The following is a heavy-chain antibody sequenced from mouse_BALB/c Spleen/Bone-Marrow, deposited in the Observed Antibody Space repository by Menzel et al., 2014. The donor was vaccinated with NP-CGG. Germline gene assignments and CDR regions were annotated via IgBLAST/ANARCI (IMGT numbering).Heavy chain of an antibody. CDR1: GYTFTDFN. D-gene: IGHD2-14*01. CDR3: ARGRRYDGPYFDY. J-gene: IGHJ2*01. V-gene: IGHV1S29*02. Sequence: EVKLMESGPELVKPGASVKISCKASGYTFTDFNMHWVKQSHGKSLEWIGFISPYIGGTGYNQKLKSKATLTVDSSSSTAYMELRSLTSEDSAVYYCARGRRYDGPYFDYWGQGTTLTVSS. CDR2: ISPYIGGT.